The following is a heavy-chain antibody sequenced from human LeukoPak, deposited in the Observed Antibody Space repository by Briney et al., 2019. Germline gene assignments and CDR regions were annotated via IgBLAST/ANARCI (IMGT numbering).Heavy chain of an antibody. CDR3: ARDIPKDGSGYYWVRYYGMDV. D-gene: IGHD3-22*01. J-gene: IGHJ6*02. CDR2: INPSGGST. Sequence: ASVKVSCKASGYTFTSYYMHWVRQAPGQGLEWMGIINPSGGSTSYAQKFQGRVTMTRDTSTSTVYMELSSLRSEDTAVYYCARDIPKDGSGYYWVRYYGMDVWGQGTTVTVSS. V-gene: IGHV1-46*01. CDR1: GYTFTSYY.